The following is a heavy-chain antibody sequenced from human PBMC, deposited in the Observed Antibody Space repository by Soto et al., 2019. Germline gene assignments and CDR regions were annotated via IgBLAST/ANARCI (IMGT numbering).Heavy chain of an antibody. CDR1: GGSISISIYY. V-gene: IGHV4-39*01. D-gene: IGHD2-15*01. CDR3: ARHGSRISEYCSGGSCFDY. J-gene: IGHJ4*02. Sequence: QLQLQESGPGLVKPSETLSLTCTISGGSISISIYYCGWFRHPPGKVLEWIVSIYYMGSTYYNPYLKSRATISVDTSKNQFSLKLSSVTAADTAVYYCARHGSRISEYCSGGSCFDYWGQGTLVTVSS. CDR2: IYYMGST.